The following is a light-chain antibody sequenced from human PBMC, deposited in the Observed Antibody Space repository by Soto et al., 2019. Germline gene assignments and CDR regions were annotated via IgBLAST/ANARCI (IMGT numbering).Light chain of an antibody. J-gene: IGLJ1*01. V-gene: IGLV2-23*03. CDR1: SSDVGSYNL. CDR3: CSYAGSSTFLYV. Sequence: QSVLTQPASVSGSPGQSITISCTGTSSDVGSYNLVSWYQQHPGKAPKLMSYEGSKRPSGVSNRFSGSKSGNTASLTISGLQAEDEADYYCCSYAGSSTFLYVFGTGTKLTVL. CDR2: EGS.